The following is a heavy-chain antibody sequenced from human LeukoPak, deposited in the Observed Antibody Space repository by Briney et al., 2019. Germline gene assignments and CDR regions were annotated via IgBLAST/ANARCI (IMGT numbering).Heavy chain of an antibody. CDR3: ARGGFYYGSGEINWFDP. J-gene: IGHJ5*02. Sequence: PLEALSLTCTVSGGSISSYYWSWTRQPAGKGLEWIGRIYTSGSTNYNPALKSRVTMSVDTSKNQFSLKLSSVTAADTAVYYCARGGFYYGSGEINWFDPWGQGTLVTVSS. V-gene: IGHV4-4*07. CDR1: GGSISSYY. CDR2: IYTSGST. D-gene: IGHD3-10*01.